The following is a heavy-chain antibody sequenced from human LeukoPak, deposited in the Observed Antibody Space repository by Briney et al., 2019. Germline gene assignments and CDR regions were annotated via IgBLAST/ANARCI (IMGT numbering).Heavy chain of an antibody. CDR3: ASQFWWAAVAGTALDS. J-gene: IGHJ4*02. Sequence: AGGSLRLSCAASGFTFSTYWMNWVSQGPGNGPVWVSRINSDGSSTSYADSVKGRFTISRDNAKNTLYLQMNSLRAEDTAVYYCASQFWWAAVAGTALDSWGQGTRVTVSS. CDR2: INSDGSST. CDR1: GFTFSTYW. D-gene: IGHD6-19*01. V-gene: IGHV3-74*01.